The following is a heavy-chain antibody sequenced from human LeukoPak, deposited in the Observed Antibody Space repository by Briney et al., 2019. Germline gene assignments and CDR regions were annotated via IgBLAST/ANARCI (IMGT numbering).Heavy chain of an antibody. CDR3: ARDRWQQLDWFDP. V-gene: IGHV1-2*02. D-gene: IGHD6-13*01. CDR1: GYTFTGYY. Sequence: ASVKVSCKASGYTFTGYYLHWVRQAPGQGLEWMGWINPNSGGTNYAQKFQGRVTMTRDTSISTAYMELRRLRSDDTAVYYCARDRWQQLDWFDPWGQGTLVTVSS. CDR2: INPNSGGT. J-gene: IGHJ5*02.